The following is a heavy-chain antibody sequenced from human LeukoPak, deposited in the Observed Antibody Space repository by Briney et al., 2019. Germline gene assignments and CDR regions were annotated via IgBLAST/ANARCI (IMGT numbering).Heavy chain of an antibody. V-gene: IGHV3-30*02. Sequence: GGSLRLSCAASGFTLSSYWMHWVRQAPGKGLEWVAFIRYDGSNKYYADSVKGRFTISRDNSKNTLYLQMNSLRAEDTAKYYCAKSLLTTASGTGRAFDIWGQGTVVTVSA. CDR2: IRYDGSNK. CDR1: GFTLSSYW. CDR3: AKSLLTTASGTGRAFDI. D-gene: IGHD1-26*01. J-gene: IGHJ3*02.